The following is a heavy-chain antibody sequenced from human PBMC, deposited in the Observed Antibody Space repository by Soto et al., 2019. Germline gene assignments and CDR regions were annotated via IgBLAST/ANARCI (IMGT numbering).Heavy chain of an antibody. J-gene: IGHJ6*03. CDR2: ISGSGGST. CDR3: ATAGIAARDYSYYMDV. V-gene: IGHV3-23*01. D-gene: IGHD6-6*01. Sequence: EVQLLESGGGLVQPGGSLRLSCAASGFTFSSYAMSWVRQAPGQGLEWVSAISGSGGSTYYADSVKGRFTISRDNSKNTLYLQMNSLRAEDTAVYYCATAGIAARDYSYYMDVWGKGTTVTVSS. CDR1: GFTFSSYA.